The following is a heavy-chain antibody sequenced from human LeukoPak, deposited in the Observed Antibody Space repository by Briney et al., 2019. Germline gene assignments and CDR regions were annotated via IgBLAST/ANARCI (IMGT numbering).Heavy chain of an antibody. V-gene: IGHV4-38-2*01. J-gene: IGHJ5*02. CDR3: ARNCTSMAGICNWFDP. CDR2: IYHGGST. D-gene: IGHD6-19*01. Sequence: SETLSLTCGVSGYSITSDCYWGWIRQPPGKGLEWIGSIYHGGSTYYNPSLQSRVTISVDTSKNQFSLKLKSVTAADTAVYYCARNCTSMAGICNWFDPWGQGTLVTVSS. CDR1: GYSITSDCY.